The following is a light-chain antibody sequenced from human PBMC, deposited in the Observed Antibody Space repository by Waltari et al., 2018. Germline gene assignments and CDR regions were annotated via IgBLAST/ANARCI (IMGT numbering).Light chain of an antibody. CDR3: SSYSSSSTLYV. CDR1: RRAVGGYTY. Sequence: QSALTQPASVSGSPGQSITISCTGTRRAVGGYTYVSWYQQHPGKAPKVMIYEVNNRPSGVSNRFSGSKSGNTASLTISGLQADDEADYYCSSYSSSSTLYVFGTGTMVTVL. CDR2: EVN. V-gene: IGLV2-14*01. J-gene: IGLJ1*01.